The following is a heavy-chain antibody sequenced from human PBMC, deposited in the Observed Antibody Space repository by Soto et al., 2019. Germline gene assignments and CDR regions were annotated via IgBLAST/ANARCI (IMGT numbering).Heavy chain of an antibody. V-gene: IGHV4-31*03. D-gene: IGHD2-15*01. CDR2: IYYSGDT. CDR1: GGSISSGSFY. CDR3: AREWSGGRRDGNPDKYYGMDV. J-gene: IGHJ6*02. Sequence: QVQLQESGPGLVKPSQPLSLTCTVSGGSISSGSFYWTWIRQHPGKGLEFIGYIYYSGDTYYNPSLRSRVIISLDTYKNQFSLRLNSVTAADTAVYYCAREWSGGRRDGNPDKYYGMDVWGQGTKVTVSS.